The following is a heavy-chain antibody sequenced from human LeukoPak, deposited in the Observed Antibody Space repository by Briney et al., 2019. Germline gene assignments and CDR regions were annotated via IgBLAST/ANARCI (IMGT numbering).Heavy chain of an antibody. D-gene: IGHD1-14*01. V-gene: IGHV4-59*01. CDR1: GGSISSYY. CDR2: IYYSGST. J-gene: IGHJ4*02. CDR3: ARSGLNGRLV. Sequence: PSETLSLTCTVSGGSISSYYWSWIRQPPGKGLEWIGYIYYSGSTNYNPSLKSRVTISVDTSKDQFSLKLSSVTAADTAVYYCARSGLNGRLVWGQGTLVTVSS.